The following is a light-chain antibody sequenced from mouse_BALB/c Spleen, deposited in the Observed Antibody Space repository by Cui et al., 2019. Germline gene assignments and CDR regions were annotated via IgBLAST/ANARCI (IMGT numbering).Light chain of an antibody. V-gene: IGKV4-68*01. CDR3: QQWSSNPLT. Sequence: QIVLTQSPALMSASPGEKVTMTCSASSSVRYMYWYQQKPRSSPKPWIYLTSNLASGVPARFSGSGSGTSYSLTISSMEAEEAATYYCQQWSSNPLTFGAGTKLELK. J-gene: IGKJ5*01. CDR2: LTS. CDR1: SSVRY.